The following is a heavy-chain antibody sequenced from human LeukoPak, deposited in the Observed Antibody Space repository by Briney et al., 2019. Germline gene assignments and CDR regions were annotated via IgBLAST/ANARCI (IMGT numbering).Heavy chain of an antibody. D-gene: IGHD6-13*01. CDR2: IYSGGST. CDR3: ARQTAGTFDY. Sequence: VGSLRLSCAASGFTVSSNYMSWVRQAPGKGLEWVSVIYSGGSTYYADSVKGRFTISRDNSKNTLYLQMNSLRAEDTAVYYCARQTAGTFDYWGQGTLVTVSS. V-gene: IGHV3-66*04. CDR1: GFTVSSNY. J-gene: IGHJ4*02.